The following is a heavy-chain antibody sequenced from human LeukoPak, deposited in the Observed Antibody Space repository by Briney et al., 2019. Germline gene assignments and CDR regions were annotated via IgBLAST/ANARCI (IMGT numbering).Heavy chain of an antibody. Sequence: PGGSLRLSCAASGFTFKGYWMSWVRQAPGKGLEWVANIQQDGSEKKYVDSVKGRFTISRDNAKNSLYLQMDSLRAEGTAVYYCVRLRYTYGKNFDCWGQGTLVTVSS. CDR2: IQQDGSEK. J-gene: IGHJ4*02. D-gene: IGHD5-18*01. CDR1: GFTFKGYW. CDR3: VRLRYTYGKNFDC. V-gene: IGHV3-7*01.